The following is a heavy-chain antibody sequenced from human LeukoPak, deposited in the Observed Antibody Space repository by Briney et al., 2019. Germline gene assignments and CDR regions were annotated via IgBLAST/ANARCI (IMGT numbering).Heavy chain of an antibody. CDR2: IGRTGNYK. J-gene: IGHJ3*02. CDR3: AKESDAFEM. Sequence: PGGSLRLSCAASGFTFSSYVLHWVRQAPGKGLEWVAAIGRTGNYKVYGDSVKGRFTISRDNSKNTLYLEMDSLRVEDTAVYYCAKESDAFEMWGQGTMVTVSS. V-gene: IGHV3-30*18. CDR1: GFTFSSYV.